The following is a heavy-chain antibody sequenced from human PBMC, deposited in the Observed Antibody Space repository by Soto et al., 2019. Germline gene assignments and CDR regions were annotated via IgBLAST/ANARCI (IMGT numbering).Heavy chain of an antibody. CDR1: GFTFSGSS. CDR3: AYMGVALEGGY. CDR2: IRSKDHDYAT. Sequence: EVQLVESGGGLVQPGGSLKLSCATSGFTFSGSSMHWVRQASGKGLEWVGRIRSKDHDYATAYAASVKGRFTVSRDDSQSTAYLQMNSLRIEDTAVYYCAYMGVALEGGYWGQGTLVTVSS. J-gene: IGHJ4*02. D-gene: IGHD1-1*01. V-gene: IGHV3-73*01.